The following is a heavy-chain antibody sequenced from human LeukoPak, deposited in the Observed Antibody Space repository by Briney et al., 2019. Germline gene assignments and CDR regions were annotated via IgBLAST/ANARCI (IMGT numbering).Heavy chain of an antibody. CDR2: ISGSGGGT. CDR3: AKSNWNDIYYFDY. V-gene: IGHV3-23*01. J-gene: IGHJ4*02. CDR1: GFTFSNSG. Sequence: GGSLRLSCAASGFTFSNSGMTWVRQTPGKGLEWVSAISGSGGGTYYADSVKGRFTISRDNSKNTLYLQMNSLRAEDTAVYYCAKSNWNDIYYFDYWGQGTLVTVSS. D-gene: IGHD1-1*01.